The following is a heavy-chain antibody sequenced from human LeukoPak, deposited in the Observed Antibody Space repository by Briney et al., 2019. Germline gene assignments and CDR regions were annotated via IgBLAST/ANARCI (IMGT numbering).Heavy chain of an antibody. D-gene: IGHD2-21*01. CDR3: ARHVLYCGGDCPSYAFDI. J-gene: IGHJ3*02. Sequence: GESLKISCKGSGYSFTSYWIAWVRQMPGKGLEWMGIIYPGDSDTRYSPSFQGQVTISADKSISTVYLQWSSLKATDTAMYYCARHVLYCGGDCPSYAFDIWGQGTMVTVSS. V-gene: IGHV5-51*01. CDR1: GYSFTSYW. CDR2: IYPGDSDT.